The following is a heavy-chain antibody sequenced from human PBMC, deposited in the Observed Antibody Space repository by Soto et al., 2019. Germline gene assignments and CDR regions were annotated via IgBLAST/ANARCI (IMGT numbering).Heavy chain of an antibody. D-gene: IGHD3-9*01. V-gene: IGHV1-69*02. CDR1: GGTFSSYT. CDR2: IIPILGIA. J-gene: IGHJ6*03. CDR3: ARGQYDILTGSLYYYYYMDV. Sequence: GASVKVSCKASGGTFSSYTISWVRQAPGQGLEWMGRIIPILGIANYAQKFQGRVTITADKSTSTAYMELSSPRSEDTAVYYCARGQYDILTGSLYYYYYMDVWGKGTTVTVSS.